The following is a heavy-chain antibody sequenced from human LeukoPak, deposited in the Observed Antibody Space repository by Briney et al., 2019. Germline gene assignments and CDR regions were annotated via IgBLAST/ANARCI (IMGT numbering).Heavy chain of an antibody. Sequence: GGSLRLSCAASGFTFSRLAMTWVRQAPGKGLEWVSTISASGPYYADAVRGRFTISRDNSRNTLSLQMDSLRAEDTAVYYCAKDRGNSIVGADFDSWGQGTLVTVSS. CDR2: ISASGP. CDR1: GFTFSRLA. V-gene: IGHV3-23*01. J-gene: IGHJ4*02. D-gene: IGHD1-26*01. CDR3: AKDRGNSIVGADFDS.